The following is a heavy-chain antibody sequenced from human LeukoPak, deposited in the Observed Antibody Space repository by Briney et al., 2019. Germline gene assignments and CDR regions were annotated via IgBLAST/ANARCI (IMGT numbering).Heavy chain of an antibody. D-gene: IGHD4-17*01. J-gene: IGHJ4*02. CDR2: IRYDGSNK. CDR1: GFTFSGYT. Sequence: GGSLRLSCAASGFTFSGYTMHWVRQAPGKGLEWVAFIRYDGSNKYYADSVKGRFTISRDNSKNTLYLQMNSLRAEDTAVYYCAKDLPTVTTSSDYWGQGTLVTVSS. CDR3: AKDLPTVTTSSDY. V-gene: IGHV3-30*02.